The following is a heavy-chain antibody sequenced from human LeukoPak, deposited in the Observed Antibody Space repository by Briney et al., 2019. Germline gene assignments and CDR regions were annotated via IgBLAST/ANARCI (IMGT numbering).Heavy chain of an antibody. D-gene: IGHD5-18*01. J-gene: IGHJ5*02. Sequence: PSETLSLTCTVSGYSISSGYYWGWIRQPPGKGLEWIGYIYYSGSTNYNPSLKSRVTISVDTSKNQFSLKLSSVTAADTAVYYCARHWSYGNVWFDPWGQGTLVTVSS. V-gene: IGHV4-38-2*02. CDR2: IYYSGST. CDR3: ARHWSYGNVWFDP. CDR1: GYSISSGYY.